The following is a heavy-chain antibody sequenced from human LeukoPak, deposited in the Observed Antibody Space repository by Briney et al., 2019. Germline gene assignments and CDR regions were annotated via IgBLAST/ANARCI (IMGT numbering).Heavy chain of an antibody. CDR2: ISGDGGST. D-gene: IGHD2-15*01. CDR1: GFTFDDYA. Sequence: GSLRLSCAASGFTFDDYAMHWVRQAPGKGLEWVSLISGDGGSTYYADSVKGRSTISRDNSKNSLYLQMNSLRTEDTALYYCAKDGRRGGYCSGGSCYRGYYYGMDVWGQGTTVTVSS. V-gene: IGHV3-43*02. J-gene: IGHJ6*02. CDR3: AKDGRRGGYCSGGSCYRGYYYGMDV.